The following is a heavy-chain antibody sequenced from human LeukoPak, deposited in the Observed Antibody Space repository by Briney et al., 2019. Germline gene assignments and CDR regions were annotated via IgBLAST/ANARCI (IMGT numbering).Heavy chain of an antibody. V-gene: IGHV3-23*01. J-gene: IGHJ4*02. CDR2: FSGSGGST. CDR1: GFTFSSYA. D-gene: IGHD5/OR15-5a*01. Sequence: AGGSLRLSCAASGFTFSSYAMSWVRQAPGKGLEWVSVFSGSGGSTYYADSVRGRFTISRDYSKSTLYLQMNSLRVEDTAVYYCARDKGDSVYDPFDYWGQGTLVTVSS. CDR3: ARDKGDSVYDPFDY.